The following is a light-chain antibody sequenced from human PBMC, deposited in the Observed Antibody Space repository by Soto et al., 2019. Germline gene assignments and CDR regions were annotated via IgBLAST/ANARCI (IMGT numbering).Light chain of an antibody. CDR3: QSYDSSLRGGV. CDR1: SSNIGAGYD. J-gene: IGLJ1*01. CDR2: GNS. Sequence: QSALTQPPSGSGAPGQRVTISCTGSSSNIGAGYDVHWYQQLPGTAPKLLIYGNSNRPSGVPDRFSGSKSGTSASLAITGLQAEDEADYYCQSYDSSLRGGVFGTGTKVTVL. V-gene: IGLV1-40*01.